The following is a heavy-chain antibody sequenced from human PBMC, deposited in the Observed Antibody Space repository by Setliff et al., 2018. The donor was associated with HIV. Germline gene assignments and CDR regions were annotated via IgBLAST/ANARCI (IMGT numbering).Heavy chain of an antibody. V-gene: IGHV4-59*01. D-gene: IGHD4-17*01. CDR2: IYYTGTT. Sequence: SETLSLTCTVPRGSISRYYWSWIRQPPGKGLEWIGYIYYTGTTKYNPSLKSRVTMSVDTSKNQLSLRLSSLTAADTAVYYCARDRPPSTVDMLGAFDRWGQGTMVTVSS. J-gene: IGHJ3*02. CDR3: ARDRPPSTVDMLGAFDR. CDR1: RGSISRYY.